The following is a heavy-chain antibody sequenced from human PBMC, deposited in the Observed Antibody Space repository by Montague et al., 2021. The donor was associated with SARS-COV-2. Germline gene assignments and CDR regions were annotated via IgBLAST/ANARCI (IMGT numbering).Heavy chain of an antibody. CDR2: IDWDDDK. Sequence: PALVKPTQTLTLTCTFSGFSLSTSGMCVSWIRQPPGKALEWLARIDWDDDKYYSTSLKTRLTISKDTSKNQVVLTMTNMDPVDTATYYCARYTDGYNYPFQGSFDYWGQGTLVTVSS. V-gene: IGHV2-70*11. CDR1: GFSLSTSGMC. CDR3: ARYTDGYNYPFQGSFDY. D-gene: IGHD5-24*01. J-gene: IGHJ4*02.